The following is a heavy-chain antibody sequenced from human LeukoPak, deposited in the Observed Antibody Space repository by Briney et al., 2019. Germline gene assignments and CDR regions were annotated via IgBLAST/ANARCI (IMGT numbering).Heavy chain of an antibody. CDR2: IKSKTDGGTT. V-gene: IGHV3-15*07. J-gene: IGHJ3*02. D-gene: IGHD2-21*02. CDR1: GFTFSNAW. Sequence: PGGSLRLSCAASGFTFSNAWMNWVRQAPGKGLEWVGRIKSKTDGGTTDYAAPVKGRFTISRDDSKNTLYLQMNSLKTEDTAVYYCTTRIVVVTAIPHKDDAFDIWGQGTMVTVSS. CDR3: TTRIVVVTAIPHKDDAFDI.